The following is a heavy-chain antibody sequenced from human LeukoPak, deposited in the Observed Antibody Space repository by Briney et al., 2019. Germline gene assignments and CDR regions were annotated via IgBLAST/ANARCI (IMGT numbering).Heavy chain of an antibody. D-gene: IGHD2-15*01. J-gene: IGHJ5*02. V-gene: IGHV3-74*01. CDR2: VDSDGSGT. CDR3: ARGPVGLSALDA. CDR1: GFTFRNYW. Sequence: GGSLRLSCAASGFTFRNYWMLWVRQAPGKGLEWVSRVDSDGSGTVYPDSVKGRFTISRDNGQNTLFLQMNSLRVEDTAVYFCARGPVGLSALDAWGQGILVTVSP.